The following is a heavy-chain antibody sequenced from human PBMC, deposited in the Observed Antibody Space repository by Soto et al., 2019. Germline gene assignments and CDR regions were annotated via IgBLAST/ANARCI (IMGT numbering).Heavy chain of an antibody. J-gene: IGHJ4*02. V-gene: IGHV3-48*02. CDR1: GFTFSNFH. D-gene: IGHD3-22*01. CDR3: ARDAFDYVTTGYHSDY. Sequence: EVQLVESGGGLVQPGGSLRLSCGASGFTFSNFHMNWVRQAPGKGLEWVSYISSSGSTTYYADSVKGRFTISRDNARNSLFLQMSSLRDEDTAVYYCARDAFDYVTTGYHSDYWGQGTLVTVSS. CDR2: ISSSGSTT.